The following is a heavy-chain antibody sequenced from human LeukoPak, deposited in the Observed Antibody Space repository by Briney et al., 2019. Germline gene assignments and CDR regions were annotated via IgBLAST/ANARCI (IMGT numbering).Heavy chain of an antibody. J-gene: IGHJ3*02. V-gene: IGHV3-21*01. CDR2: ISSSSSYI. Sequence: GGSPRLSCAASGFTFSSYSMNWVRQAPGKGLEWVSSISSSSSYIYYADSVKGRFTISRDNAKNSLYLQMNSLRAEDTAVYYCARDKHTVGDAFDIWGQGTKVTVSS. CDR3: ARDKHTVGDAFDI. D-gene: IGHD2-21*01. CDR1: GFTFSSYS.